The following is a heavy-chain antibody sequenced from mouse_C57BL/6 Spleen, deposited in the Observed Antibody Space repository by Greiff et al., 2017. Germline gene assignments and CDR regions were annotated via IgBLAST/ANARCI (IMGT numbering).Heavy chain of an antibody. CDR1: GYAFTSYW. V-gene: IGHV1-80*01. D-gene: IGHD1-1*02. CDR2: IYPGDGDT. CDR3: ARSRWGYDLDY. Sequence: QVQLQQPGAELVKPGASVKISCKASGYAFTSYWMHWVKQRPGQGLEWIGQIYPGDGDTNYNGKFKGKATLTADTSSSTAYMQLSSLTSADSEVDVCARSRWGYDLDYWGQGTSVTVSS. J-gene: IGHJ4*01.